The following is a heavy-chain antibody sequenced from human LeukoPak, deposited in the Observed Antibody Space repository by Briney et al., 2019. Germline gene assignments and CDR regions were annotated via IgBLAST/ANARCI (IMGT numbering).Heavy chain of an antibody. CDR1: GDSISYHNYY. J-gene: IGHJ3*01. CDR3: GHTYYNPALKSRVAISVDTSKNHFSLQLTSMTAADMAVYYCARLRAMAGHRGGFDS. V-gene: IGHV4-39*01. Sequence: SETLSFTCAVSGDSISYHNYYWDWIRQPPGKGLERIGTVYYTGNTYYNPSLKSLVAISEDTSKNQCSLQLPSMTAAHMPVYCNGHTYYNPALKSRVAISVDTSKNHFSLQLTSMTAADMAVYYCARLRAMAGHRGGFDSWGRGTMVTVSS. CDR2: VYYTGNT. D-gene: IGHD2-21*02.